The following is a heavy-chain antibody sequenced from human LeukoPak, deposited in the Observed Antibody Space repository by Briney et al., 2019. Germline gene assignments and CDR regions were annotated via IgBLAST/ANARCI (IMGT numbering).Heavy chain of an antibody. J-gene: IGHJ4*02. CDR1: GYTFTSYG. CDR3: ARSGYGGNTYYFDY. V-gene: IGHV1-18*01. Sequence: EASVKVSCKASGYTFTSYGISWVRQAPGQGLEWMGWISAYNGNTNSAQKLQGRVTMTTDTYTSTAYMELRSLRSDDTAVYYCARSGYGGNTYYFDYWGQGTLVTVSS. CDR2: ISAYNGNT. D-gene: IGHD1-26*01.